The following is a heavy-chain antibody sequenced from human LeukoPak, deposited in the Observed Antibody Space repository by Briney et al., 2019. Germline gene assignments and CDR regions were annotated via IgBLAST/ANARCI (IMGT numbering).Heavy chain of an antibody. CDR3: ARVWFDGSGSYSLGDY. Sequence: SSETLSLTCTVSGGSISSGGYYWSWIRQHPGKGLEWIGYIYYSGSTYYNPSLKSRVTISVDTSKNQFSLKLSSVTAADTAVYYCARVWFDGSGSYSLGDYWGQGTLVTVSS. CDR2: IYYSGST. CDR1: GGSISSGGYY. V-gene: IGHV4-31*03. D-gene: IGHD3-10*01. J-gene: IGHJ4*02.